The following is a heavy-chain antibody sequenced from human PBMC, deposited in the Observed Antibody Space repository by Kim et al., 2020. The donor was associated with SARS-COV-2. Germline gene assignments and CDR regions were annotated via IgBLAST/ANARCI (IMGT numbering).Heavy chain of an antibody. CDR3: ARDRERLGYCSGGSCYPIDAFDI. J-gene: IGHJ3*02. CDR2: IYYSWST. D-gene: IGHD2-15*01. CDR1: GGSISSSSYY. V-gene: IGHV4-39*07. Sequence: SETLSLTCTVSGGSISSSSYYWGWIRQPPGKGLEWIGSIYYSWSTYYNPSLKSRVTISVDTSKNQFSLKLSSVTAADTAVYYCARDRERLGYCSGGSCYPIDAFDIWGQGTMVTVSS.